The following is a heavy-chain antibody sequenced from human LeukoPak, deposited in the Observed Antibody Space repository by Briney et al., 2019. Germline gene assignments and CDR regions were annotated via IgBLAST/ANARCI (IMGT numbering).Heavy chain of an antibody. CDR3: AREVKGHSSSSDY. D-gene: IGHD6-6*01. V-gene: IGHV1-8*01. Sequence: ASVKVPCKASGYTFTSYDINWVRQATGQGLEWMGWMNPNSGNTGYAQKFQGRVTMTRNTSISTAYMDLSSLRSEDTAVYYCAREVKGHSSSSDYWGQGTLVTVSS. CDR1: GYTFTSYD. J-gene: IGHJ4*02. CDR2: MNPNSGNT.